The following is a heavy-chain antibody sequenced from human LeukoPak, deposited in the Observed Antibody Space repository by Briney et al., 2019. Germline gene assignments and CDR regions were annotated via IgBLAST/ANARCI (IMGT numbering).Heavy chain of an antibody. V-gene: IGHV1-69*13. CDR3: ARDLDAGPSGSGNWFDP. D-gene: IGHD3-10*01. CDR2: IIPIFGTA. CDR1: GGTFSSYA. Sequence: SVKVSCKASGGTFSSYAISWVRQAPGQGLEWMGGIIPIFGTANYAQKFQGRVTITADESTSTAYMELGSLRSEDTAVYYCARDLDAGPSGSGNWFDPWGQGTLVTVSS. J-gene: IGHJ5*02.